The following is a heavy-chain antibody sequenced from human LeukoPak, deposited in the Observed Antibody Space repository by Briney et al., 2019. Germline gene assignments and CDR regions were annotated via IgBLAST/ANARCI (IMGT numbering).Heavy chain of an antibody. Sequence: PGGSLRLSCAASGFTFDDYTMHCVRPAPEKGLEWVSLISWDGGSTYYADSVKGRFTISRDNSKNSLYLQMNSLRTEDTALYYYAKDIFPYSSSSGTDYWGQGTLVTVSS. D-gene: IGHD6-6*01. CDR3: AKDIFPYSSSSGTDY. CDR2: ISWDGGST. CDR1: GFTFDDYT. J-gene: IGHJ4*02. V-gene: IGHV3-43*01.